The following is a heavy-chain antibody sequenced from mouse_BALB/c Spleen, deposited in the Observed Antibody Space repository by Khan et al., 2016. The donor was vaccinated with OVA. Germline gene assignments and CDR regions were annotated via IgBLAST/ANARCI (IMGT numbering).Heavy chain of an antibody. Sequence: QVQLKESGAELARPGASVKLSCKASGYTFTDYYINWVKLRTGQGLEWIGEISPGSGDTYYNERFKGKATLTADKSSRTAYMQLSSRTAEASAVYFCARRNYFGYTVAYWGQGTLVTVSA. CDR1: GYTFTDYY. CDR3: ARRNYFGYTVAY. CDR2: ISPGSGDT. J-gene: IGHJ3*01. D-gene: IGHD1-2*01. V-gene: IGHV1-77*01.